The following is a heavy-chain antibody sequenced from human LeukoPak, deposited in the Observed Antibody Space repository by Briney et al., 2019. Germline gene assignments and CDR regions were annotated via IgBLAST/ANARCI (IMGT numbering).Heavy chain of an antibody. CDR2: FDPEHGKT. V-gene: IGHV1-24*01. D-gene: IGHD3-22*01. CDR1: GNTLTELS. J-gene: IGHJ4*02. CDR3: ATDYYDTRGSEGSLDY. Sequence: ASVKVSCKVSGNTLTELSMHWVRQAPGKGLEWMGGFDPEHGKTIYAQKFQGRVTMTEDTSIDTAYMELSRLRSEDTAVYYCATDYYDTRGSEGSLDYGGQGTLVTVPS.